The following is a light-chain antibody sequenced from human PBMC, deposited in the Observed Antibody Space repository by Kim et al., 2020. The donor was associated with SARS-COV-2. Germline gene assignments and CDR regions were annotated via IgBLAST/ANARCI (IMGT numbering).Light chain of an antibody. J-gene: IGLJ2*01. CDR3: QAWDSGTVV. Sequence: YELTQPPSVSVSPGQTASITCSGDKLGDKYASWYQQKPGQSPVLVIYQDRKRPSGIPERLSGSNSGNTATLTISGTQAMDEADYYCQAWDSGTVVFGGGTQLTVL. V-gene: IGLV3-1*01. CDR2: QDR. CDR1: KLGDKY.